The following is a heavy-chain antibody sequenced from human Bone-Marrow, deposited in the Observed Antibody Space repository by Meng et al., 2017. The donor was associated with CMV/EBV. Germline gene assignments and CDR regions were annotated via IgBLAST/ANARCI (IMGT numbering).Heavy chain of an antibody. Sequence: ASVKVSCKASGYTFSTYYMHWVRQAPGQGLEWMGIVDPSGDTTTYAQKFQGRVTMTRNTSISTAYMELSSLRSEDTAVYYCATLEAISAAPRGGWFDPWGQGTLVTVSS. CDR2: VDPSGDTT. V-gene: IGHV1-46*01. CDR3: ATLEAISAAPRGGWFDP. D-gene: IGHD2-2*01. CDR1: GYTFSTYY. J-gene: IGHJ5*02.